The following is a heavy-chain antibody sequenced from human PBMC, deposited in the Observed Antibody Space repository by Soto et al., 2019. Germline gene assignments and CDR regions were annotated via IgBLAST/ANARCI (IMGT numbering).Heavy chain of an antibody. Sequence: QVQLVQSGAEVKKPGASVRVPCKASGYTFSRYGISWVRQAPGQGLEWMGWISGFNGNTKESEKWQGRVTLTTDTAANTAHMELRGLRSDDTAVYYCARASAYSTPWSFDNWGQGTLVTVSS. CDR3: ARASAYSTPWSFDN. CDR2: ISGFNGNT. V-gene: IGHV1-18*01. J-gene: IGHJ4*02. D-gene: IGHD6-13*01. CDR1: GYTFSRYG.